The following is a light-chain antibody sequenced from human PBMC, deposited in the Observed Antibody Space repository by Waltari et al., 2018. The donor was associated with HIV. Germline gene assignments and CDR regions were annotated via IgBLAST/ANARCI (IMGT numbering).Light chain of an antibody. V-gene: IGLV2-11*01. J-gene: IGLJ1*01. Sequence: QSALTQPRSVSGSPGQSVTISCTGTSSDVGGYNYVSWYQQHPGKAPKVRIYDVSKRPSAVPDRFSGYKSGNTASLSISGLQAEDEADYCCCSYAGSYTYVFGTETKVTVL. CDR1: SSDVGGYNY. CDR3: CSYAGSYTYV. CDR2: DVS.